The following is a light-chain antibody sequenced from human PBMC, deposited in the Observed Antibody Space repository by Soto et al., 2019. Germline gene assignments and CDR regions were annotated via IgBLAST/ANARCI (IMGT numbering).Light chain of an antibody. CDR1: QSISTW. CDR3: QQYDTYLYT. Sequence: DIQMTQSPSTLSASVGDRVTITCRASQSISTWLAWYQLKPGKAPKLLIYKASTLETGVPSRFSGSGSGTEVTLTISSLQPDDFATYSCQQYDTYLYTFGQGTKLEIK. V-gene: IGKV1-5*03. CDR2: KAS. J-gene: IGKJ2*01.